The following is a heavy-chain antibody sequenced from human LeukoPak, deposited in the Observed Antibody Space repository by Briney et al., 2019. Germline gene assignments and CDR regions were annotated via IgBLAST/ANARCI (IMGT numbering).Heavy chain of an antibody. Sequence: ASVKVSCKASGYTFTSYGVSWVRQAPGQGLEWMGWISAYNGNTNYAQKLQGRVTMTTDTSTNTAYMELRSLRSDDTAVYYCAYSYDTDAFDIWGQGTMVTVSS. D-gene: IGHD3-22*01. CDR1: GYTFTSYG. CDR3: AYSYDTDAFDI. V-gene: IGHV1-18*01. CDR2: ISAYNGNT. J-gene: IGHJ3*02.